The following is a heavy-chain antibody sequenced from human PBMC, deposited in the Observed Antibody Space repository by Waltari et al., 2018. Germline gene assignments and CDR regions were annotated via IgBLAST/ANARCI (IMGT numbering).Heavy chain of an antibody. V-gene: IGHV1-69*02. CDR3: ARGTYYYDSSGYYCAEYFQH. CDR1: GGTFSSYT. D-gene: IGHD3-22*01. Sequence: QVQLVQSGAEVKKPGSSVKVSCKASGGTFSSYTISWVRQAPGHGLEWMGRIIPILGIANYAQKFQGRVTITADKSTSTAYMELSSLRSEDTAVYYCARGTYYYDSSGYYCAEYFQHWGQGTLVTVSS. J-gene: IGHJ1*01. CDR2: IIPILGIA.